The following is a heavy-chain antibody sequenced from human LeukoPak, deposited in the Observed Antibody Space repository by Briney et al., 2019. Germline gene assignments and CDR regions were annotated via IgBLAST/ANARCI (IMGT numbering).Heavy chain of an antibody. Sequence: ASVKVSCKASGYIFTNYDINWVRQAPGQGLEWMGWVTPRSGNTGYGQKFQGRVTMTRDTSISTAYMELSRLRSDDTAVYYCARETREDSSGYYYVGAFDIWGQGTKVTVSS. V-gene: IGHV1-8*02. J-gene: IGHJ3*02. CDR3: ARETREDSSGYYYVGAFDI. CDR2: VTPRSGNT. D-gene: IGHD3-22*01. CDR1: GYIFTNYD.